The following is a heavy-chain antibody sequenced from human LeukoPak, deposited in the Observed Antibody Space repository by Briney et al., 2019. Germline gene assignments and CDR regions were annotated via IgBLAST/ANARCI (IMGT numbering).Heavy chain of an antibody. CDR1: GGTFSSYA. Sequence: GPSVKVSCKASGGTFSSYAINWVRQAPGQGLEWMGGIIPIFGTGNYAQKFQGRVTITADESTSTAYMELTSLRSEDTAVYYCAGRRGYYDSSGYPPGFDSWGQGTLVTVSS. CDR3: AGRRGYYDSSGYPPGFDS. D-gene: IGHD3-22*01. CDR2: IIPIFGTG. V-gene: IGHV1-69*13. J-gene: IGHJ4*02.